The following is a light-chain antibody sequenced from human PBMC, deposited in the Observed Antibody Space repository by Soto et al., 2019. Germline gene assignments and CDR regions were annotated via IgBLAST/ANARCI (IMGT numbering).Light chain of an antibody. CDR1: SSDVGSYNL. CDR3: GSYTGSIYV. Sequence: QSVLTHPASVSGSPGQSITISCTGTSSDVGSYNLVSWYQQHPGEAPKLMIYEGSKRPSGVSNRFSGSKSGNTASLTISGLQAEDEADYYCGSYTGSIYVFGTGTKVTVL. CDR2: EGS. V-gene: IGLV2-14*02. J-gene: IGLJ1*01.